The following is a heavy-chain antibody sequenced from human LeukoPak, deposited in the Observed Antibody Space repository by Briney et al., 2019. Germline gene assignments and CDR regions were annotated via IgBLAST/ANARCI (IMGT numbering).Heavy chain of an antibody. J-gene: IGHJ4*02. CDR2: ISSSDSYI. V-gene: IGHV3-21*01. CDR1: GFTFSSYT. Sequence: GSLRLSCAASGFTFSSYTMNWVRQAPGKGLEWVSSISSSDSYIYYADSVKGRFTISRDNAKNSLYLQMNSLRAEDTAVYYCARRYCSSTNCYAFDDWGQGTLVTVSS. D-gene: IGHD2-2*01. CDR3: ARRYCSSTNCYAFDD.